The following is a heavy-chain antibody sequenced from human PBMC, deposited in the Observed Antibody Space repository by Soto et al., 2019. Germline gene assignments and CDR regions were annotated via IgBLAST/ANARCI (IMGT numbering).Heavy chain of an antibody. CDR3: ARVRGYGDRHYNWFDP. CDR2: IYHSGST. V-gene: IGHV4-30-2*01. CDR1: GGSISSGGYF. Sequence: PSETLSLTCAVSGGSISSGGYFWSWIRQPPGKGLEWIGYIYHSGSTYYNPSLKSRVSISVDRSKNQFSLKLSSVTAADTAVYYCARVRGYGDRHYNWFDPWGQGTLVTVSS. J-gene: IGHJ5*02. D-gene: IGHD4-17*01.